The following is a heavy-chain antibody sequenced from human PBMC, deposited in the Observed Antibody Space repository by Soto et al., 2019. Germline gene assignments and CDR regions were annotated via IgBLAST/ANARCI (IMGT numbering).Heavy chain of an antibody. V-gene: IGHV3-23*01. CDR3: AKVWYYDYIWGSIANDY. J-gene: IGHJ4*02. D-gene: IGHD3-16*01. CDR2: ISGSGGST. Sequence: GGSLRLSCAASGFTFSSYAMSWVRQAPGKGLEWVSAISGSGGSTYYADSVKGRFTISRDNSKNTLYLQMNSLRAEDTAVYYCAKVWYYDYIWGSIANDYWGQGTLVTVSS. CDR1: GFTFSSYA.